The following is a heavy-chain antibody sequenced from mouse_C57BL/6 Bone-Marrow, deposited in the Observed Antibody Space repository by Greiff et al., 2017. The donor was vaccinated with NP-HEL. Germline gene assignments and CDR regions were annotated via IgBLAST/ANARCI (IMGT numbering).Heavy chain of an antibody. V-gene: IGHV1-64*01. CDR1: GYTFTSYW. CDR3: ARGSQEGSVYYGRRWYFDV. Sequence: QVQLQQSGAELVKPGASVKLSCKASGYTFTSYWMHWVKQRPGQGLEWIGMIHPNSGSTNYNEKFKSKATLTVDKSSSTAYMQLSSLTSEDSAVYYCARGSQEGSVYYGRRWYFDVWGTGTTVTVSS. J-gene: IGHJ1*03. D-gene: IGHD1-1*01. CDR2: IHPNSGST.